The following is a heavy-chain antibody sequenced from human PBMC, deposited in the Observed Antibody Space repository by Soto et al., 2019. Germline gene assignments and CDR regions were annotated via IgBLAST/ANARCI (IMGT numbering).Heavy chain of an antibody. V-gene: IGHV1-69*12. Sequence: QVQLVQSGAEVRQPASSVKFSCKTSGGTFSSYAISWVRQAPGQGLEWMGGIVPIVDTSTYAQKFQGRVTITANESTSTVNMELSSMRSDDTAVYYCVRVVAIPGYPDNWGQGTLVTVSS. CDR1: GGTFSSYA. CDR2: IVPIVDTS. CDR3: VRVVAIPGYPDN. J-gene: IGHJ4*02. D-gene: IGHD5-12*01.